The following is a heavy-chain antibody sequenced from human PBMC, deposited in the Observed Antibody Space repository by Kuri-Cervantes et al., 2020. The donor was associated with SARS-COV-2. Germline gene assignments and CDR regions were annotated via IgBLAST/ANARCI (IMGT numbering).Heavy chain of an antibody. D-gene: IGHD3-3*01. V-gene: IGHV4-34*01. CDR2: INHSGST. CDR1: GGSFSGYY. J-gene: IGHJ4*02. CDR3: ARGYFSNAEWFSDFDY. Sequence: SETLSLTCAVYGGSFSGYYWSWIRQPPGKGLEWIGEINHSGSTNCNPSLKSRVTISVDTSKNQFSLKLSSVTAADTAVYYCARGYFSNAEWFSDFDYWGQGTLVTVSS.